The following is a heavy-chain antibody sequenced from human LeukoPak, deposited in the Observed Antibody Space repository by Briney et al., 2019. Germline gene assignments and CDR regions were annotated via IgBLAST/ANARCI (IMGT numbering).Heavy chain of an antibody. CDR1: GGSISSSTYY. CDR2: IYDSGTT. CDR3: ARDGWQQLPNGGDDY. J-gene: IGHJ4*02. V-gene: IGHV4-39*07. Sequence: SETLSLTCTVSGGSISSSTYYWGWIRQPPGKGLEWIGSIYDSGTTFYNPSLKSRVTISVDTSKNQFSLKLSSVTAADTAVYYCARDGWQQLPNGGDDYWGQGTLVTVSS. D-gene: IGHD6-13*01.